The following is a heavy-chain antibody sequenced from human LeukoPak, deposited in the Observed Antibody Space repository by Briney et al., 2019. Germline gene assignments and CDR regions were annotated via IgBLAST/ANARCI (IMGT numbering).Heavy chain of an antibody. V-gene: IGHV3-13*01. CDR2: IGTAGDT. CDR3: ARGPSREWELSNFDY. J-gene: IGHJ4*02. D-gene: IGHD1-26*01. Sequence: PGGSLRLSCAASGFTVSSNYMSWVRQAPGKGLEWVSAIGTAGDTYYPGSVKGRFTISRENAKNSLYLQMNSLRAGDTAVYYCARGPSREWELSNFDYWGQGTLVTVSS. CDR1: GFTVSSNY.